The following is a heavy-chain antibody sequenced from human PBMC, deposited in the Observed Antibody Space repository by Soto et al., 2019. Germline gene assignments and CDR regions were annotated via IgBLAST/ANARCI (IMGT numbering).Heavy chain of an antibody. J-gene: IGHJ4*02. CDR2: INAGNGNT. Sequence: ASVKVSCKASGYTFTSYAMHWVRQAPGQRLEWMGWINAGNGNTKYSQKFQGRVTITRDTSASTAYMELSSLRSEDTAVYYCARDVHAGIYYDTNGGFDYWGQGTLVTV. D-gene: IGHD3-22*01. CDR3: ARDVHAGIYYDTNGGFDY. CDR1: GYTFTSYA. V-gene: IGHV1-3*01.